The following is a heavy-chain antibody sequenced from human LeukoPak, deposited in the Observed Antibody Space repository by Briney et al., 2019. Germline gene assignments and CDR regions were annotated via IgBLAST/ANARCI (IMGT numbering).Heavy chain of an antibody. CDR2: IYYSGST. Sequence: PSETLSLTCTVSGGSISSYYWSWIRQPPGKGLEWIGYIYYSGSTNYNPSLKSRVTISVDTSKNQFSQKLSSVTAADTAVYYCVLYSGYRRVFDYWGQGTLVTVSS. CDR3: VLYSGYRRVFDY. CDR1: GGSISSYY. J-gene: IGHJ4*02. V-gene: IGHV4-59*01. D-gene: IGHD5-12*01.